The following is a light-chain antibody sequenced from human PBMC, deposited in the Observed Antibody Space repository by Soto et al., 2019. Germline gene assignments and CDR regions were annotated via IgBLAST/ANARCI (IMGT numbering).Light chain of an antibody. Sequence: QSALTQPASVSGSPGQSITISCTGTSSDVGGYKYVSWYQQHPGKAPKLMIYEVSNRPSGVSNRFSGSKSGNTASLTISGLQADDEADYYCCSYTRSSTMVFGGGTKLTVL. J-gene: IGLJ2*01. V-gene: IGLV2-14*01. CDR3: CSYTRSSTMV. CDR2: EVS. CDR1: SSDVGGYKY.